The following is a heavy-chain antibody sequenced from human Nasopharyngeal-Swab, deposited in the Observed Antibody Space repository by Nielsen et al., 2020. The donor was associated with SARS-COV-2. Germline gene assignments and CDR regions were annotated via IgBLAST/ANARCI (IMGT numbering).Heavy chain of an antibody. Sequence: WIRQPPWKGLEWVSYISNSSSTIYYADSVKGRFTISRDNAKNSLYLQMNSLRDEDTAVYYCATSPGSHLAYWGQGTLVTVSS. CDR3: ATSPGSHLAY. D-gene: IGHD1-26*01. CDR2: ISNSSSTI. V-gene: IGHV3-48*02. J-gene: IGHJ4*02.